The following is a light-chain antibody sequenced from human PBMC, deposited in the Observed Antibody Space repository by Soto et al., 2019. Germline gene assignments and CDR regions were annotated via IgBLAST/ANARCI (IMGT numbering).Light chain of an antibody. V-gene: IGLV1-40*01. CDR2: DNS. CDR3: QSYDSRLSAVV. CDR1: SSNIGAGFD. J-gene: IGLJ2*01. Sequence: QAVVTQPPSVSGAPGQRVTISCTGNSSNIGAGFDVHWYQQLPGTAPKLLIYDNSNRPSGVPDRFSGSKSGTSASLAITGLQAEDGTDYYCQSYDSRLSAVVFGGGTNVTVL.